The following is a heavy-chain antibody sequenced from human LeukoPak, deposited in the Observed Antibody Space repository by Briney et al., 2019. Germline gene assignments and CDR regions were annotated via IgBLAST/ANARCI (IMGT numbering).Heavy chain of an antibody. Sequence: GGSLRLSCAASGFTFSSYSMNWVRQAPGKGLEWVSHITASGTAMFYADSVKGRFTISRDNAKNSLYSQMNSLRDEDTAVYASSGSYRFDYWGQGTLVTVSS. J-gene: IGHJ4*02. CDR3: SGSYRFDY. V-gene: IGHV3-48*02. CDR1: GFTFSSYS. D-gene: IGHD1-26*01. CDR2: ITASGTAM.